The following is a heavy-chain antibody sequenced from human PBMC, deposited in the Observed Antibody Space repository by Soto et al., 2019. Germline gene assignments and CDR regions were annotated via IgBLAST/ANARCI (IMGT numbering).Heavy chain of an antibody. J-gene: IGHJ3*02. CDR1: GGTFSSYA. CDR3: ARQGKYYYQSSGPYPNDAFDI. D-gene: IGHD3-22*01. CDR2: IIPIFGTA. Sequence: GASVKVSCKASGGTFSSYAISWVRQAPGQGLEWMGGIIPIFGTANYAQKFQGRVTITADKSTSTAYMELSSLRSEDPAVYYCARQGKYYYQSSGPYPNDAFDIWGQGTMVT. V-gene: IGHV1-69*06.